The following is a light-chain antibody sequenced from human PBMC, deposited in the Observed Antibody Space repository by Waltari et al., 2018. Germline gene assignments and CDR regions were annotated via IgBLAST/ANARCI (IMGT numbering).Light chain of an antibody. V-gene: IGLV3-19*01. CDR3: HSRDASGVGGS. J-gene: IGLJ2*01. CDR1: SLRRYY. CDR2: DQN. Sequence: SSELTQDPAVSVAMGPTVRITCQGNSLRRYYASWYRQRPGQAPRLVMFDQNNRPSGVPDRFSGSNSDNTASLTITGAQAEDEASYYCHSRDASGVGGSFGGGTKLTVL.